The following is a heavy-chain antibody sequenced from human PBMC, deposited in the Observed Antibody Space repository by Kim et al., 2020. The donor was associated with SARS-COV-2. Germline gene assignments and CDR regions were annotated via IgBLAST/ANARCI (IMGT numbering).Heavy chain of an antibody. CDR3: AKDQWATMTHDGPFNY. J-gene: IGHJ4*02. D-gene: IGHD1-26*01. Sequence: SVERRFTISRDNSTNTLYLQMSSLRAEDTAIYYCAKDQWATMTHDGPFNYWGQGTLVTVSS. V-gene: IGHV3-23*01.